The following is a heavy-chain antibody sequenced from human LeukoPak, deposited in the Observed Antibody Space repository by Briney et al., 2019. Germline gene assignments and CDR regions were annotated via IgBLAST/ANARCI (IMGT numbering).Heavy chain of an antibody. Sequence: SETLSLTCAVSGGSISSSNWWSWVRQPPGKGLAWIGKIFHSGSTNYNPSLKSRVTISVDKSKNQFSLKLSSVTAADTAVYFYARRAITVTPYYFDYWGQGTLVTVSS. CDR1: GGSISSSNW. J-gene: IGHJ4*02. CDR3: ARRAITVTPYYFDY. D-gene: IGHD3-10*01. CDR2: IFHSGST. V-gene: IGHV4-4*02.